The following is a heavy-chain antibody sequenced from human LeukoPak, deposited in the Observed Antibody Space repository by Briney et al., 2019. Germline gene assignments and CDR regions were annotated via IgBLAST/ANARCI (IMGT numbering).Heavy chain of an antibody. J-gene: IGHJ6*03. CDR1: GFTFSSYS. V-gene: IGHV3-21*01. D-gene: IGHD2-15*01. Sequence: PGGSLRLSCAASGFTFSSYSMNWVRQAPGKGLEWVSSISSSSSYIYYADSVKGRFTISRDNAKNSLYLQMNSLRAEDTAVYYCARQPGYICSGGSCYWMSYMDVWGKGTTVTVSS. CDR3: ARQPGYICSGGSCYWMSYMDV. CDR2: ISSSSSYI.